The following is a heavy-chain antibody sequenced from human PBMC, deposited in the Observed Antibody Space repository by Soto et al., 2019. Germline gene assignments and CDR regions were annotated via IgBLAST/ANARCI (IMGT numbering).Heavy chain of an antibody. CDR1: GGSISSGDYY. D-gene: IGHD3-22*01. Sequence: SETLSRTCTVSGGSISSGDYYLRWIRQPPGKGLEWIGYICYSGSTYYNPSLKSRVTISVDTSKNQFSLKLSSVTAADTAVYYCARDQYGIVVPSGPEGMDVWGQGTTVTVSS. V-gene: IGHV4-30-4*01. CDR2: ICYSGST. J-gene: IGHJ6*02. CDR3: ARDQYGIVVPSGPEGMDV.